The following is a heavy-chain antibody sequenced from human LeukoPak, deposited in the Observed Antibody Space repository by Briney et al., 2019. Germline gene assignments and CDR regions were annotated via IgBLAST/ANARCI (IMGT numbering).Heavy chain of an antibody. CDR3: ARDKPANNWNYKSSDAFDI. D-gene: IGHD1-7*01. V-gene: IGHV4-59*01. Sequence: PSETLSLTCTVSGGSISSYYWSWIRQPPGKGLEWIGYIYYSGSTNYNPSLKSRVTISVDTSKNQFSLKLSSVTAADTAVYYCARDKPANNWNYKSSDAFDIWGQGTMVTVSS. J-gene: IGHJ3*02. CDR2: IYYSGST. CDR1: GGSISSYY.